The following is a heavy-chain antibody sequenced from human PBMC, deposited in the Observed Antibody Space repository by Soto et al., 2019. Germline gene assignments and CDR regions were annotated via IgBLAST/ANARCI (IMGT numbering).Heavy chain of an antibody. CDR3: ARLDYYDSSGIPNWFDP. Sequence: SETLSLTCTVSGGSISSSSYYWGWIRQPPGKGLEWIGSIYYSGSTYYNPSLKSRVTISVDTSKNQFSLKLSSVTAADTAVYYCARLDYYDSSGIPNWFDPWGQGTLVT. V-gene: IGHV4-39*01. CDR2: IYYSGST. CDR1: GGSISSSSYY. J-gene: IGHJ5*02. D-gene: IGHD3-22*01.